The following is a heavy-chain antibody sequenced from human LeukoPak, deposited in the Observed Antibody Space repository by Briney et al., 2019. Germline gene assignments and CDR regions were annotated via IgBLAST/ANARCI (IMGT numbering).Heavy chain of an antibody. J-gene: IGHJ4*02. CDR2: ISGSGGST. D-gene: IGHD6-19*01. CDR1: GFTFSSYA. V-gene: IGHV3-23*01. Sequence: GGSLRLSCAAPGFTFSSYAMSWVRQAPGKGLEWVSAISGSGGSTYYADSVKGRFTISRDNSKNTLYLQMNSLRAEDTAVYYCAKDPYSSGWYYFDYWGQGTLVTVSS. CDR3: AKDPYSSGWYYFDY.